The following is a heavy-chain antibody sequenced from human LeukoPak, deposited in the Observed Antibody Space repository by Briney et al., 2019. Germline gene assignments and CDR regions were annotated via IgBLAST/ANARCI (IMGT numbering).Heavy chain of an antibody. CDR1: GFTFTNAW. CDR2: ISSSGSTI. J-gene: IGHJ6*02. CDR3: ARDGTINYYYYYAMDV. D-gene: IGHD3-9*01. V-gene: IGHV3-48*03. Sequence: GGSLRLSCAASGFTFTNAWMSWVRQAPGKGLEWVSYISSSGSTIYYADSVKGRFTISRDNAKNSLYLQMNSLRAEDTAVYYCARDGTINYYYYYAMDVWGQGTTVTVSS.